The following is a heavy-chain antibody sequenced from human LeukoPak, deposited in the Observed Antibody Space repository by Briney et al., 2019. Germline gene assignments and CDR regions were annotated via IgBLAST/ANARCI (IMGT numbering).Heavy chain of an antibody. D-gene: IGHD6-13*01. CDR2: ICGGGTT. CDR1: GFTVSSNC. CDR3: ATGVASGGPPMC. Sequence: PGGSLRLSCAASGFTVSSNCMSWVRQAPGKGLKWVSAICGGGTTYYADSVKGRFTISRDNSKNTVYLQMNSLRAEDTAVYYCATGVASGGPPMCWGQGTLDTVSS. J-gene: IGHJ4*02. V-gene: IGHV3-53*01.